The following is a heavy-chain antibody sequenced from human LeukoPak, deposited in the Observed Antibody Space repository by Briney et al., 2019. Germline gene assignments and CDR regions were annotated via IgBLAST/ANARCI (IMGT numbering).Heavy chain of an antibody. Sequence: GSLRLSCAASGFTVSTNYMSWVRQAPGKGLEWVSLIYSGGGTYYADSVKGRLTISRDNSRNTLSLQMNSLRVDDTAVYYCARGFRSVTTWGYFDYWGQGALVTVSS. CDR3: ARGFRSVTTWGYFDY. V-gene: IGHV3-66*01. J-gene: IGHJ4*02. CDR1: GFTVSTNY. D-gene: IGHD4-17*01. CDR2: IYSGGGT.